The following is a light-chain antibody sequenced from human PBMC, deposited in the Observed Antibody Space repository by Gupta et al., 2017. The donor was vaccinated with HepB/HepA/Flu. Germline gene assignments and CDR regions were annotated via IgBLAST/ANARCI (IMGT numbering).Light chain of an antibody. CDR1: SSDVGGSNY. Sequence: QSALTQPPSASVSPGQSVTISCTGTSSDVGGSNYVSWYQQPPGKAPKLIIYEVTKRPSGVPDRFSGSNSGNTASLTVSGLQAEDEAEYYCSSYAGSKVFGTGTKVTVI. J-gene: IGLJ1*01. CDR3: SSYAGSKV. CDR2: EVT. V-gene: IGLV2-8*01.